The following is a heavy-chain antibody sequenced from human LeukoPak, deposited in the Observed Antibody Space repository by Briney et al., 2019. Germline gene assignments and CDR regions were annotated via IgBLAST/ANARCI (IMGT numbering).Heavy chain of an antibody. CDR2: ISHSGST. J-gene: IGHJ4*02. D-gene: IGHD5-18*01. Sequence: SETLSLTCIVSDYSISSGYYWGWIRQPPGKGLEWIGSISHSGSTYYNPSLKSRVIISVDTSKNQFSLKLSSVTVADTAVYYCARESGYGFEYWGQGTLVIVSS. V-gene: IGHV4-38-2*02. CDR3: ARESGYGFEY. CDR1: DYSISSGYY.